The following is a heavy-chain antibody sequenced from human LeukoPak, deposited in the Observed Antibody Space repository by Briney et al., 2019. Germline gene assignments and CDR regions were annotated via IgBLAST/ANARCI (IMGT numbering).Heavy chain of an antibody. CDR2: IIPILGIA. CDR1: GGTFSSYA. J-gene: IGHJ5*02. CDR3: TMVRGVTLLGPVGFDP. V-gene: IGHV1-69*04. Sequence: ASVKVSCKASGGTFSSYAISWVRQAPGQGLEWMGRIIPILGIANYAQKFQGRVTITADKSTSTAYMELSSLRSEDTAVYYCTMVRGVTLLGPVGFDPWGQGTLVTVSS. D-gene: IGHD3-10*01.